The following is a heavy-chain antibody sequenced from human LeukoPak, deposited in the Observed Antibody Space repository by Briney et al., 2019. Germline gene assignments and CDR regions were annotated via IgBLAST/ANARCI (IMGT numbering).Heavy chain of an antibody. CDR1: GGSISSYY. CDR3: ARLITGTHFDY. V-gene: IGHV4-59*12. D-gene: IGHD1-7*01. Sequence: SGTLSLTCTVSGGSISSYYWSWIRQPPGKGLEWIGYIYYSGSTNYNPSLKSRVTISVDRSKNQFSLKLSSVTAADTAVYYCARLITGTHFDYWGQGTLVTVSS. J-gene: IGHJ4*02. CDR2: IYYSGST.